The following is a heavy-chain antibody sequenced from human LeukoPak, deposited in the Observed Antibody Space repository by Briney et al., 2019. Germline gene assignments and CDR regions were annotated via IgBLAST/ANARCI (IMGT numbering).Heavy chain of an antibody. CDR3: ARFAVPAARLYYLDY. D-gene: IGHD2-2*01. CDR1: GFSFSTSW. CDR2: INSDGSNT. V-gene: IGHV3-74*01. Sequence: GGSLTLSCAASGFSFSTSWMHWVRHTPEKGLVWVSRINSDGSNTIYADSVKGRFTISRDNAKNTLFLQMNSLRAEDTAVYYCARFAVPAARLYYLDYWGQGTLVTVSS. J-gene: IGHJ4*02.